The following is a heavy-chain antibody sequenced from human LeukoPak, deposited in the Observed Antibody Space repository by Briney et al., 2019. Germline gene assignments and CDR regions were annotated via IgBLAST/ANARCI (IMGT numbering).Heavy chain of an antibody. Sequence: GGSLRLSCVASGFTFRSYGIHWVRQAPGKGLEWLAFIWYDEITKNYADSVKGRFTISRDNSKNTLYVQLNSLRPDDTAVYYCAKDSSDYYFDYWGQGTLVTVSS. D-gene: IGHD3-22*01. CDR3: AKDSSDYYFDY. CDR2: IWYDEITK. J-gene: IGHJ4*02. V-gene: IGHV3-30*02. CDR1: GFTFRSYG.